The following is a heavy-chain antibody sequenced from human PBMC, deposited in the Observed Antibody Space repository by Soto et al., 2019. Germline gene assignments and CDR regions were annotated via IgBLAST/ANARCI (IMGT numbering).Heavy chain of an antibody. J-gene: IGHJ4*02. Sequence: PSETLSLTCTVSGGSISSSSYYWGWIRQPPGKGLEWIGSIYYSGSTYYNPSLKSRVTISVDTSKNQFSLKLSSVTAADTAVYYCATLDSSGLGCFDYWGQGTLVTVSS. CDR1: GGSISSSSYY. V-gene: IGHV4-39*01. CDR3: ATLDSSGLGCFDY. CDR2: IYYSGST. D-gene: IGHD6-19*01.